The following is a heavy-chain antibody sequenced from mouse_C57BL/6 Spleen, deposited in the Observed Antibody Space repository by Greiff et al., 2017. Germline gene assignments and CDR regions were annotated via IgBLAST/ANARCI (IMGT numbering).Heavy chain of an antibody. J-gene: IGHJ4*01. CDR2: ISDGGSYT. Sequence: EVHLVESGGGLVKPGGSLKLSCAASGFTFSSYAMSWVRQTPEKRLEWVATISDGGSYTYYPDNVKGRISISRDNAKNNLYLEMSHLKSEDTAMYYGASDPLLLGAMDYWGQGTTVTVSS. V-gene: IGHV5-4*01. CDR1: GFTFSSYA. D-gene: IGHD2-12*01. CDR3: ASDPLLLGAMDY.